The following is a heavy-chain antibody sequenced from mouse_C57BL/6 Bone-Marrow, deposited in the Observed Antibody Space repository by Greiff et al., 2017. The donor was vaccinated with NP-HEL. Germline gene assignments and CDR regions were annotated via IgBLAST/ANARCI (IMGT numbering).Heavy chain of an antibody. V-gene: IGHV10-1*01. CDR3: VRQGYDGYYLDY. Sequence: EVKLMESGGGLVQPKGSLKLSCAASGFSFNTSAMNWVRQAPGKGLEWVARIRSKSNNYATYYADSLKDRFTISRDDSESMLYLQMNNLKTEDTAMYYCVRQGYDGYYLDYWGQGTTLTVSS. CDR1: GFSFNTSA. D-gene: IGHD2-3*01. CDR2: IRSKSNNYAT. J-gene: IGHJ2*01.